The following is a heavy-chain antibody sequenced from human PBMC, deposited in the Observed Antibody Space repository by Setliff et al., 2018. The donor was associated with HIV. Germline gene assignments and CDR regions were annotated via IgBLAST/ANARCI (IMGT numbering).Heavy chain of an antibody. CDR3: ARGSGRFCSGGRCSAFDY. CDR1: GGSFSGYY. D-gene: IGHD2-15*01. J-gene: IGHJ4*02. V-gene: IGHV4-38-2*01. CDR2: IYQTGTT. Sequence: LSLTCAVSGGSFSGYYWGWIRQPPGKGLEWIGSIYQTGTTYYNPSLKSRVTISVDTSQNQFSLRLSSVTAADTAVYYCARGSGRFCSGGRCSAFDYWGQGTLVTVSS.